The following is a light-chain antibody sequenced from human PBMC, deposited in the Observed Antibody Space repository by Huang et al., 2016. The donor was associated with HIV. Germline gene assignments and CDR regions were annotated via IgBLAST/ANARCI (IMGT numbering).Light chain of an antibody. CDR1: QSVDSN. CDR3: QQHSNWPPSLS. CDR2: RAS. Sequence: EVVLTQSPATLSVSPGEEVTLSGRASQSVDSNLAWYQQKLGQPPRLLIFRASNRATGVPARFSGSGSGTDFTLSISSLQSEDFALYYCQQHSNWPPSLSFGGGTRVDIK. J-gene: IGKJ4*01. V-gene: IGKV3-15*01.